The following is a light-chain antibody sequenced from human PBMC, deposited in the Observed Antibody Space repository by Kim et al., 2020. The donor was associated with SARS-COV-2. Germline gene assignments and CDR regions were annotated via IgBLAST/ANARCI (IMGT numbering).Light chain of an antibody. CDR3: QQYDAPPFT. J-gene: IGKJ5*01. V-gene: IGKV1-33*01. Sequence: ASVGDRVTITCQASQDVSDYFNWYQQKPGKAPKVLIRDAANLETGVPSRFSRGGYGTEFSLTISSVQPEDIATYYCQQYDAPPFTFGQGTRLEIK. CDR2: DAA. CDR1: QDVSDY.